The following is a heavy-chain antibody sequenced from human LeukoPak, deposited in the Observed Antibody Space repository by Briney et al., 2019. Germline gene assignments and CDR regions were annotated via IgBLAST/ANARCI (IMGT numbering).Heavy chain of an antibody. D-gene: IGHD6-19*01. Sequence: GGSLRLSCEASGFTFSSYAMSRVRQAPGKGLEWVSGISGSGGSTYYADSVKGRFTISRDNSKNTLYLQMNSLRADDTAVYYCAKTPLAVAPGDFFDNWGQGTLVTVSS. CDR1: GFTFSSYA. V-gene: IGHV3-23*01. CDR3: AKTPLAVAPGDFFDN. J-gene: IGHJ4*02. CDR2: ISGSGGST.